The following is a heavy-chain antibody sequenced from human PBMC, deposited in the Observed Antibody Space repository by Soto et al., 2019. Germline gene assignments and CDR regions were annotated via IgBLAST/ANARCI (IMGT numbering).Heavy chain of an antibody. CDR1: GGSFTSYA. Sequence: QVQLVQSGTEVKKPGSSVKVSCQASGGSFTSYAFAWVRQAPGQGLEWVGGIIPIFGTPNYAQKFQGRVTITADRSTSKAYVDLTGLADEDTAVYFCAKDPWPKLSNWDSDVWFETWGQGRLVIVSS. D-gene: IGHD1-1*01. J-gene: IGHJ5*02. CDR2: IIPIFGTP. CDR3: AKDPWPKLSNWDSDVWFET. V-gene: IGHV1-69*06.